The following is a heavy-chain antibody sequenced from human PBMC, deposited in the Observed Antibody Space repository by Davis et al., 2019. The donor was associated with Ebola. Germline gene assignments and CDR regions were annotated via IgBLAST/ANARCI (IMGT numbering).Heavy chain of an antibody. CDR2: INLKSGAT. J-gene: IGHJ5*02. Sequence: AASVKVSCKASGYTFTGYYLHWVRQAPGQGLEWMGWINLKSGATNYAPKFQGWVTMTRDTSITTAYMELTSLRSEDTAVYYCARCDIVVVPAPGCLWFDPWGQGTLVTVSS. CDR3: ARCDIVVVPAPGCLWFDP. V-gene: IGHV1-2*04. CDR1: GYTFTGYY. D-gene: IGHD2-2*01.